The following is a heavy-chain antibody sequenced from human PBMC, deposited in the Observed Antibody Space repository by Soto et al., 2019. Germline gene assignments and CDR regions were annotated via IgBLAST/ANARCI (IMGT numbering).Heavy chain of an antibody. J-gene: IGHJ5*02. CDR3: ARRETVTTDLFDP. V-gene: IGHV1-69*13. D-gene: IGHD4-4*01. CDR2: IIPIFGTA. Sequence: SVKVSCKASGGTFSSYAISWVRQAPGQGLEWMGGIIPIFGTANYAQKFQGRVTITADESTSTAYMELSSLRSEDTAVYYCARRETVTTDLFDPWGQGTLVTVSS. CDR1: GGTFSSYA.